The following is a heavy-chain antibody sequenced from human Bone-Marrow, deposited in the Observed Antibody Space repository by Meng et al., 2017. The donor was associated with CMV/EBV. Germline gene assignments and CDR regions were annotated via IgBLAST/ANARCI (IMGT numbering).Heavy chain of an antibody. Sequence: SETLSLTCTVSGDSISGTSYYWGWIRQAPGKGLEWIGSISYGGATHYNPSLKSRVTISLDKPKNQFSLRLNSVTAAETATYYCAKAGETILVIVFDPWGQGTLVTVSS. CDR2: ISYGGAT. CDR3: AKAGETILVIVFDP. CDR1: GDSISGTSYY. V-gene: IGHV4-39*07. D-gene: IGHD3-16*02. J-gene: IGHJ5*02.